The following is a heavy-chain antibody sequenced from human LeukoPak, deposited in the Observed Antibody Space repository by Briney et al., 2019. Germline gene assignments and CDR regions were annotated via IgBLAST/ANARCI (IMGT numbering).Heavy chain of an antibody. D-gene: IGHD1-26*01. V-gene: IGHV4-39*02. Sequence: SETLSLTCTVSGDSISSSTYYWGWIRQPPGKELEWIGSVYYSGTTYSNPSLRSRVTISVDTSKSHFSLKLSSVTAADTAVYYCARDGVGALAFDIWGQGTMVTVSS. CDR3: ARDGVGALAFDI. CDR1: GDSISSSTYY. J-gene: IGHJ3*02. CDR2: VYYSGTT.